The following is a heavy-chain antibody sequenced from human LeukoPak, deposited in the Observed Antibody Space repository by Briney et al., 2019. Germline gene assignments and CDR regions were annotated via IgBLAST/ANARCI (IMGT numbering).Heavy chain of an antibody. V-gene: IGHV4-38-2*02. J-gene: IGHJ4*02. D-gene: IGHD1-7*01. Sequence: PSETLSLTCTVSGYSISSGYYWGWIRQPPGKGLEWIGSIYHSGSTYYNPSLKSRVTISVDTSKNQFSLKLSSVTAADTAVYYCARHGDHEGGTTTYALDYWGQGTLVTVSS. CDR3: ARHGDHEGGTTTYALDY. CDR1: GYSISSGYY. CDR2: IYHSGST.